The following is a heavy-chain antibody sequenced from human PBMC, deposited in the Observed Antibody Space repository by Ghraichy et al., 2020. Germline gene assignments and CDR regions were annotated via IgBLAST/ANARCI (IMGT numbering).Heavy chain of an antibody. D-gene: IGHD3-22*01. CDR3: ARLVGTMIVVVIPDY. CDR1: GGSISSSSYY. Sequence: SETLSLTCTVSGGSISSSSYYWGWIRQPPGKGLEWIGSIYYSGSTYYNPSLKSRVTISVDTSKNQFSLKLSSVTAADTAVYYCARLVGTMIVVVIPDYWGQGTLVTVSS. J-gene: IGHJ4*02. CDR2: IYYSGST. V-gene: IGHV4-39*01.